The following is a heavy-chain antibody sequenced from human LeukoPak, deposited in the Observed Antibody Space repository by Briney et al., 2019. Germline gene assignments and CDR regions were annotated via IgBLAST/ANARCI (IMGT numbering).Heavy chain of an antibody. D-gene: IGHD6-19*01. CDR1: GFTFSSYS. CDR3: ARDSGYSSGWYVGY. J-gene: IGHJ4*02. CDR2: ISSSSSTI. V-gene: IGHV3-48*01. Sequence: GGSLRLSCAASGFTFSSYSTNWVRQAPGKGLEWVSYISSSSSTIYYADSVKGRFTISRDNAKNSLYLQMNSLRAEDTAVYYCARDSGYSSGWYVGYWGQGTLVTVSS.